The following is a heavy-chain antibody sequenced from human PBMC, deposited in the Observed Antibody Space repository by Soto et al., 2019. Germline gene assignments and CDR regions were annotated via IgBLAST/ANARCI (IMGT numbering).Heavy chain of an antibody. Sequence: ASVKVSCKASGYTFPSYDINWGRQATGQGLEWMGWMNPNSGNTGYAQKFQGRVTVTRNTSISTAYMELSSLRSEDTAVYYCARGGVVVVTAIRYYYYYGMDVWGQGTTVTVSS. D-gene: IGHD2-21*02. CDR1: GYTFPSYD. J-gene: IGHJ6*02. CDR3: ARGGVVVVTAIRYYYYYGMDV. CDR2: MNPNSGNT. V-gene: IGHV1-8*01.